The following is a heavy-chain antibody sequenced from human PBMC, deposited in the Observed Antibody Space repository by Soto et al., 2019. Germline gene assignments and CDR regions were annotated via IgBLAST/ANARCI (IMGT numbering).Heavy chain of an antibody. V-gene: IGHV3-23*01. Sequence: GGSLRLSCAASGFTFSSYAMSWVRQAPGKGLEWVSAISCSGGSTYYADSVKGGFTISRDNSKNTLYLQMNSLRAEDTAVYYGAKDYDFWSGYPAVNDYWGQGTLVTVSS. CDR3: AKDYDFWSGYPAVNDY. J-gene: IGHJ4*02. CDR2: ISCSGGST. D-gene: IGHD3-3*01. CDR1: GFTFSSYA.